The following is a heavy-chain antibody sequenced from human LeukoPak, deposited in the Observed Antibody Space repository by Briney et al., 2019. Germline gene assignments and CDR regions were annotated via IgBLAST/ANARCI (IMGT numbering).Heavy chain of an antibody. D-gene: IGHD6-13*01. CDR3: ARVCPLGSSWPTYFDY. CDR2: IYYSGST. V-gene: IGHV4-39*07. CDR1: GGSISSSSYY. J-gene: IGHJ4*02. Sequence: PSETLSLTCAVSGGSISSSSYYWGWIRQPPGKGLEWIGSIYYSGSTYYNPSLKSRVTISVDTSKNQFSLKLSSVTAADTAVYYCARVCPLGSSWPTYFDYWGQGTLVTVSS.